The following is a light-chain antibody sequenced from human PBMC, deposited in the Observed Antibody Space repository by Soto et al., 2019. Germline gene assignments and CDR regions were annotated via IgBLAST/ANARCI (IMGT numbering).Light chain of an antibody. J-gene: IGKJ1*01. V-gene: IGKV3-15*01. CDR2: GAS. CDR3: QQYNNWPPWT. Sequence: EIVMTQSPATLSVSRGERATLSCRASQSLSNNLAWYQQKPGQAPRLLIYGASTRATGIPARFSGSGSGTEFTLTISSLQSEDFAVCYCQQYNNWPPWTFGQGTKVEIK. CDR1: QSLSNN.